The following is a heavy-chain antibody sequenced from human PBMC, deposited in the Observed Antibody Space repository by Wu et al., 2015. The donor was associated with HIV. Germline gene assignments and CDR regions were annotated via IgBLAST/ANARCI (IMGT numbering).Heavy chain of an antibody. J-gene: IGHJ4*02. CDR3: ASSPKGRLVPGHY. D-gene: IGHD3-9*01. CDR1: GVTFTNYA. CDR2: LIPMYGTA. V-gene: IGHV1-69*05. Sequence: QVQLLQSGAEVKNPGSSVRVSCKASGVTFTNYALSWVRQAPGQGLEWMGRLIPMYGTADYAQKFQGRVTMTRDTSISTAYMELSRLRSDDTAVYYCASSPKGRLVPGHYWGQGTLVTVSS.